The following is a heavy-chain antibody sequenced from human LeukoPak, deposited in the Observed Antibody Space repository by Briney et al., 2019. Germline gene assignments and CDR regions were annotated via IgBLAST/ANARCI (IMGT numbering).Heavy chain of an antibody. CDR3: ARGDRGFDY. J-gene: IGHJ4*02. Sequence: GGSLRLSCAASGFTFSASWMTWIRQAPGKGLEWVTNINQDGSEKYYVDSVKGRFTISRDNARNALYLQMNSLRTEDTAVYYCARGDRGFDYWGQGTLVTVSS. CDR2: INQDGSEK. CDR1: GFTFSASW. V-gene: IGHV3-7*01.